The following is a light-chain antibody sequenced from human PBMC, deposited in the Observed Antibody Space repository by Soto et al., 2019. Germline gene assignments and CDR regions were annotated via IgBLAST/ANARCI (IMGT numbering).Light chain of an antibody. CDR3: NSLRVNHLYV. Sequence: QSVLTQPASVSGSPGQTLPISCTGTSSDVGRYNTVSWYQHHPGKAPKLIIYEVTHRPAGISDRFSASKSGNTASLTISGLQAEDEADYYCNSLRVNHLYVFGSGTKVTVL. CDR2: EVT. CDR1: SSDVGRYNT. J-gene: IGLJ1*01. V-gene: IGLV2-14*01.